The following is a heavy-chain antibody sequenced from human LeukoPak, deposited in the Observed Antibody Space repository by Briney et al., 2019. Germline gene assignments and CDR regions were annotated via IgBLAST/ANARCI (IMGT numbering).Heavy chain of an antibody. CDR3: ARGGSESDY. J-gene: IGHJ4*02. CDR1: GFNFNHYW. Sequence: GGSLRLSCAASGFNFNHYWMTWVRQSPGKGLEWVANIKEEGTEKNYVDSVKGQFTISRDNAKNSLYLQMNSLRAEDTAVYYCARGGSESDYWGQGTLVTVSS. V-gene: IGHV3-7*01. CDR2: IKEEGTEK.